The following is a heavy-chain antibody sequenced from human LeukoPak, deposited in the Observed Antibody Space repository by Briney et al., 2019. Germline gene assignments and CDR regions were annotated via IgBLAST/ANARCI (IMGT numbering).Heavy chain of an antibody. CDR3: ARESRDYDFWSGYYRQHYFDY. Sequence: GGSLRLSCAASGFTFSSYSMNWVRQAPGQGLEWVSSISSSSSYIYYADSVKGRFTISRDNAKNSLYLQMNSLRAEDTAVYYCARESRDYDFWSGYYRQHYFDYWGQGTLVTVSS. CDR2: ISSSSSYI. D-gene: IGHD3-3*01. V-gene: IGHV3-21*01. J-gene: IGHJ4*02. CDR1: GFTFSSYS.